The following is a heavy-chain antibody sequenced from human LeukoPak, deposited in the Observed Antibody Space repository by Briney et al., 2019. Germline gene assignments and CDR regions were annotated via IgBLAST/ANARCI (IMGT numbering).Heavy chain of an antibody. J-gene: IGHJ4*02. CDR1: GFTFSSYA. D-gene: IGHD1-26*01. Sequence: GGSLRLSCAASGFTFSSYAMHWVRQAPGKGLEWVAVISYDGSNKYYADSVKGRFTISRDNSKNTLYLQMNSLRAEDTAVYYRAKDRGSLVVDYWGQGTLVTVSS. V-gene: IGHV3-30*04. CDR3: AKDRGSLVVDY. CDR2: ISYDGSNK.